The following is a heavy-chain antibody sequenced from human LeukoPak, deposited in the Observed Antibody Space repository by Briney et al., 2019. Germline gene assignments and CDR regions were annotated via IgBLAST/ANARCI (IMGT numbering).Heavy chain of an antibody. D-gene: IGHD1-26*01. V-gene: IGHV1-2*02. CDR3: ARSYSGSYYGSDAFDI. J-gene: IGHJ3*02. CDR1: GGTFSSYA. CDR2: INPNSGGT. Sequence: ASVKVSCKASGGTFSSYAISWVRQAPGQGLEWMGWINPNSGGTNYAQKFQGRVTMTRDTSISTAYMELSRLRSDDTAVYYCARSYSGSYYGSDAFDIWGQGTMVTVSS.